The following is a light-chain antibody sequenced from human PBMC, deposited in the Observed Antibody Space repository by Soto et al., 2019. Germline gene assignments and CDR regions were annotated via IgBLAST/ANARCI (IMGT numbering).Light chain of an antibody. Sequence: DIQMTPSASSLSASVGDRVTITCRASQSISSNLNWHQQKPGQAPKVLIYAASSLQSGVPSRFSGSGSGTDFTITISSLQPEDFATYYCQQSYSIPYTFGQGTKLEIK. CDR1: QSISSN. CDR2: AAS. CDR3: QQSYSIPYT. V-gene: IGKV1-39*01. J-gene: IGKJ2*01.